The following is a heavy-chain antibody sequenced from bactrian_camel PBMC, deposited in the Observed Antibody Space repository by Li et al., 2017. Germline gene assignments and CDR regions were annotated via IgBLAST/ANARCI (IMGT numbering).Heavy chain of an antibody. CDR2: IDSDGIA. V-gene: IGHV3S53*01. CDR1: GSIYGDAC. CDR3: AAAREHSASNLRWDILIPDEYDY. Sequence: QLVESGGGSVQAGGSLRLSCGASGSIYGDACVGWLRQAPGKEREGVAAIDSDGIASYADSVKGRFTVSRDNANNTVNLMMNSLKPEDTAMYYCAAAREHSASNLRWDILIPDEYDYWGQGTQVTVS. D-gene: IGHD5*01. J-gene: IGHJ4*01.